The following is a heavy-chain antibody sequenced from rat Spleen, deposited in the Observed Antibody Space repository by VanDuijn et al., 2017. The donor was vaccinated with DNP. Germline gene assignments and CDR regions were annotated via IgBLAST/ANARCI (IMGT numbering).Heavy chain of an antibody. CDR2: ISYSGAT. CDR1: GYSITSNY. Sequence: EVQLQESGPGLVKPSQSLSLTCSVTGYSITSNYWGWIRKFPGNKMEWVGHISYSGATFYHPSLKSRISITRDTSKNQFFLHLNSVTTEDTATYYCARWGGDYFDYWGQGVMVTVSS. V-gene: IGHV3-1*01. CDR3: ARWGGDYFDY. J-gene: IGHJ2*01.